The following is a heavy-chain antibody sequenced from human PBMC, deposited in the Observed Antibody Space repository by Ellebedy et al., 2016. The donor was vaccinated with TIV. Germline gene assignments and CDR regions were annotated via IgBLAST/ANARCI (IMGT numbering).Heavy chain of an antibody. CDR2: IITSFGTA. J-gene: IGHJ2*01. Sequence: AASVKVSCKASGGGFSSYAIGWVRQTPGQGLDWVGGIITSFGTASYTQRFQGSVTITADESTSTAYLELRGLRSQDTAVDYCASDRAPYGRNWFFDLWGRGTLVTVSS. CDR3: ASDRAPYGRNWFFDL. CDR1: GGGFSSYA. D-gene: IGHD2-21*01. V-gene: IGHV1-69*13.